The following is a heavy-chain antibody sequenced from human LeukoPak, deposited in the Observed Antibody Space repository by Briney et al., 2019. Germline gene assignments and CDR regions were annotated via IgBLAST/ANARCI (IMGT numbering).Heavy chain of an antibody. CDR1: GFTFSSYA. CDR3: AKTGSGTYYTREFDY. Sequence: RTGGSLRLSCAASGFTFSSYAMSWVRQAPGKGLEWVSAISGSGGSTYYADSVKGRFTISRDNSKNTLYLQMNSLRAEDTAVYYCAKTGSGTYYTREFDYWGQGTLVTVSS. D-gene: IGHD1-26*01. J-gene: IGHJ4*02. CDR2: ISGSGGST. V-gene: IGHV3-23*01.